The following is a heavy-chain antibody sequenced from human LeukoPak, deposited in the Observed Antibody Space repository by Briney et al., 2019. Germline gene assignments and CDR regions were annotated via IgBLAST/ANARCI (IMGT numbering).Heavy chain of an antibody. CDR3: ARVEYSSSWQIVYYFDY. CDR1: GFTSSDYF. D-gene: IGHD6-13*01. CDR2: TSSSGSTI. J-gene: IGHJ4*02. Sequence: GGSLRLSCAASGFTSSDYFMSWIRQAPGKGLEWVSYTSSSGSTIYYADSVKGRFTISRDNAKNSLYLQMNSLTAEDTAVYYCARVEYSSSWQIVYYFDYWGQGTLVTVSS. V-gene: IGHV3-11*04.